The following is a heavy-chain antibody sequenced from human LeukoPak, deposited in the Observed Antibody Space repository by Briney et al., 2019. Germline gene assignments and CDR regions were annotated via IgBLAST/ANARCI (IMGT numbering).Heavy chain of an antibody. V-gene: IGHV4-59*01. CDR1: GGSISSYY. CDR3: ARSPMGATRAFDI. CDR2: IYYSGST. D-gene: IGHD1-26*01. J-gene: IGHJ3*02. Sequence: KASETLSLTCTVSGGSISSYYWSWIRQPPGKGLEWIGYIYYSGSTNYNPSLKSRVAISVDTSKNQFSLKLSSVTAADTAVYYCARSPMGATRAFDIWGQGTMVTVSS.